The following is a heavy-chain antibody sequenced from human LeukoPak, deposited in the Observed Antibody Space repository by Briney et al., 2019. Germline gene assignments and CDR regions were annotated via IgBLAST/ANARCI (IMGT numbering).Heavy chain of an antibody. Sequence: PGGSLRLSCAASGFTFSSYAMSWVRQAPGKGLEWVSGISDGGGTTYYADSVKGRFTISRDNSKNTLYLQMNSLRAEDTAVYFCAKSADIVVVVAAYADYWGQGTLVTVSS. J-gene: IGHJ4*02. CDR2: ISDGGGTT. CDR3: AKSADIVVVVAAYADY. V-gene: IGHV3-23*01. D-gene: IGHD2-15*01. CDR1: GFTFSSYA.